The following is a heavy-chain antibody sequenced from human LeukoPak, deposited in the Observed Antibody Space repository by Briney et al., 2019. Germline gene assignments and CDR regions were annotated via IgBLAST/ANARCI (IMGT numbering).Heavy chain of an antibody. Sequence: PGGSLRLSCAASGFTVSSNYMSWVRQAPGKGLEWIGEMNPSGSTSYNPSLKSRVTISVDTSKNQFSLKLSSVTAADTAVYYCARGRQDVTMIVVVMTAVSYYLDVWGKGTTVTVS. CDR3: ARGRQDVTMIVVVMTAVSYYLDV. J-gene: IGHJ6*03. D-gene: IGHD3-22*01. V-gene: IGHV4-34*01. CDR2: MNPSGST. CDR1: GFTVSSNY.